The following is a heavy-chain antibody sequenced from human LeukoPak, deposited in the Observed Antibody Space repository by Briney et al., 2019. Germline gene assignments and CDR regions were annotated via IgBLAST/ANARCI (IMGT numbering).Heavy chain of an antibody. CDR1: GFTFSDYY. CDR3: ARELGYCSSTSCYTDYYGMDV. CDR2: ISSSGSTI. V-gene: IGHV3-11*04. D-gene: IGHD2-2*02. J-gene: IGHJ6*02. Sequence: GGSLRLSCAASGFTFSDYYMSWIRQAPGKGLEWVSYISSSGSTIYYADSVKGRFTISRDNAKNSLYLQMNSLRAEDTAVYYCARELGYCSSTSCYTDYYGMDVWGQGTTVTVSS.